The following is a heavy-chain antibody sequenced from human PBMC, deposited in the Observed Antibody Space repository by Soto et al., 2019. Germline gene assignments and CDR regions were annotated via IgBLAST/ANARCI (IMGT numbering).Heavy chain of an antibody. CDR3: VRRRDSRGYDY. CDR1: GVTFSSYA. D-gene: IGHD3-22*01. Sequence: EVQLVESGGALVQPGGSLRVSCAASGVTFSSYAMHWVRQAPGKGLEYVSAITSNGGSTYYANSVKGRFTIVRDNSKNTLYLPMGVLRPEDMAVYYCVRRRDSRGYDYWGQGTLVTVSS. J-gene: IGHJ4*02. CDR2: ITSNGGST. V-gene: IGHV3-64*01.